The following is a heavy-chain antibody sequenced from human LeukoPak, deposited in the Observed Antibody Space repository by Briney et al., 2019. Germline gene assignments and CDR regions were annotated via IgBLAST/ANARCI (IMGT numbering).Heavy chain of an antibody. Sequence: GASVKVSCKASGYTFTSYGINWVRQATGQGLEWMGWMNPNSGNTGYAQKFQGRVTMTRNTSISTAYMELSSPRSEDTAVYYCARGPNPFAVAGYFDYWGQGTLVTVSS. D-gene: IGHD6-19*01. CDR2: MNPNSGNT. CDR1: GYTFTSYG. CDR3: ARGPNPFAVAGYFDY. J-gene: IGHJ4*02. V-gene: IGHV1-8*01.